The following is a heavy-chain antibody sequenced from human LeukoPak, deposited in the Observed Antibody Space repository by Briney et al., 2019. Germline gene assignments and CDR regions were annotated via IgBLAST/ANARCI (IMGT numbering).Heavy chain of an antibody. V-gene: IGHV3-23*01. D-gene: IGHD5-18*01. CDR1: GFPFSNYA. CDR3: AKEGRGYGYGYSDFDY. CDR2: IRGSGDRTYYT. J-gene: IGHJ4*02. Sequence: GGSLGLSCAASGFPFSNYAMNWVRPAPGRGLEWVSGIRGSGDRTYYTYYADPVKGRFTISRDNSKNTLYLQMNSLRAEDTAVYYCAKEGRGYGYGYSDFDYWGQGTLVTVSS.